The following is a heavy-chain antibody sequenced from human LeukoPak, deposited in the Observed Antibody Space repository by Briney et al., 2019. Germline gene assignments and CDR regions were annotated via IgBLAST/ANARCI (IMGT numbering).Heavy chain of an antibody. D-gene: IGHD6-19*01. Sequence: PGGSLRLSCAASGFTFSSYAMHWVRQAPGKGLEWVAVISYDGSNKYYADSVKGRFTISRDNSKNTLYLQMNSLRAEDTAVYYCARDLSLYSSGWYDYWGQGTLVIVSS. CDR3: ARDLSLYSSGWYDY. CDR1: GFTFSSYA. J-gene: IGHJ4*02. V-gene: IGHV3-30*04. CDR2: ISYDGSNK.